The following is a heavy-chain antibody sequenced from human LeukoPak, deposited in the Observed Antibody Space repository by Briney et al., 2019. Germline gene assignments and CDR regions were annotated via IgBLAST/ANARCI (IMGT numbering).Heavy chain of an antibody. V-gene: IGHV4-31*03. CDR3: AREPIASNAFDI. Sequence: SQTLSLTCTVSGDSISSGGYYWSWIRQHPGKGLEWIGYIYYSGSTYYNPSLKSRVTISVDTSKNQSSLKLSSVTAANRAVYYCAREPIASNAFDIWGQGTMVTVSS. CDR2: IYYSGST. CDR1: GDSISSGGYY. J-gene: IGHJ3*02. D-gene: IGHD6-13*01.